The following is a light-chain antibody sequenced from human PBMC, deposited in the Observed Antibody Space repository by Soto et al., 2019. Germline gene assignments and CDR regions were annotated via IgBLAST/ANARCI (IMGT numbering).Light chain of an antibody. CDR1: QSVLYSSNNKNY. J-gene: IGKJ1*01. CDR2: WAS. Sequence: IVMTQSPDSLDLSLGERATINCKSSQSVLYSSNNKNYLAWYQQRPGQPPKLLIYWASTRESGVPDRFSGSGSGTDFTLTISSLQAEDVAVYYSQENDSTRAFGQGNKEDI. V-gene: IGKV4-1*01. CDR3: QENDSTRA.